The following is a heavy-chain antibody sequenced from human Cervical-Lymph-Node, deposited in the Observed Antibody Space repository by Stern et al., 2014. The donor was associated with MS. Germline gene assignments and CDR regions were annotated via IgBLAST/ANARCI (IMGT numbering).Heavy chain of an antibody. CDR1: EYNLTYFF. CDR2: INPSGGFT. J-gene: IGHJ3*02. V-gene: IGHV1-46*03. Sequence: QMQLVQSGAEVKKPGASVQVSCKASEYNLTYFFMHWIRQAPGQGLEWMGVINPSGGFTTYAQRFQGRLTMTRDTSTSTVFMKLSSLTSEDTAVYYCASARNTAFDIWGQGTSVIVSS. CDR3: ASARNTAFDI.